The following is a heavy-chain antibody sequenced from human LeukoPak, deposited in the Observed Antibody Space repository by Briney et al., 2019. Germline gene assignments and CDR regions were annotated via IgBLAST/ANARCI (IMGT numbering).Heavy chain of an antibody. J-gene: IGHJ4*02. V-gene: IGHV4-34*01. CDR3: ASRLYYYGSGTPFGY. Sequence: SETLSLTCAVYGGSFSGYYWSWIRQPPGKGLEWIGEINHSGSTNYNPSLKSRDTISVDTSKNQFSLKLSSVTAADTAVYYCASRLYYYGSGTPFGYWGQGTLVTVSS. D-gene: IGHD3-10*01. CDR1: GGSFSGYY. CDR2: INHSGST.